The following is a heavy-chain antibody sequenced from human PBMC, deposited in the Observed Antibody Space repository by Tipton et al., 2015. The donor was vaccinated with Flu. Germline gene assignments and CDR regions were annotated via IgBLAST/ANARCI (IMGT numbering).Heavy chain of an antibody. D-gene: IGHD2-2*03. CDR3: ASGYCSSTSCRMGDAFDI. Sequence: SLRLSCAASGFTVSSNYMSWVRQAPGKGLEWVSVIYSGGSTYYADSVKGRFTISRDNSKNTLYLQMNSLRAEDTAVYYCASGYCSSTSCRMGDAFDIWGQGTMVTVSS. J-gene: IGHJ3*02. CDR2: IYSGGST. CDR1: GFTVSSNY. V-gene: IGHV3-53*01.